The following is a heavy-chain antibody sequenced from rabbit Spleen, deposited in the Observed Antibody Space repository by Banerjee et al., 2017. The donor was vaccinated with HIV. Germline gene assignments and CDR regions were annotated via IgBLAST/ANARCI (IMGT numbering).Heavy chain of an antibody. J-gene: IGHJ4*01. CDR3: ARFYAGYGDFGYAAM. Sequence: QSLEESGGDLVKPGASLTLTCTASGFSFSSSYYMCWVRQAPGKGLEWIACIAGSSSGFTYSATWATGRFTISKTSSTTVTLQMTSLTAADTATYFCARFYAGYGDFGYAAMWGPGTLVTVS. CDR2: IAGSSSGFT. CDR1: GFSFSSSYY. V-gene: IGHV1S40*01. D-gene: IGHD7-1*01.